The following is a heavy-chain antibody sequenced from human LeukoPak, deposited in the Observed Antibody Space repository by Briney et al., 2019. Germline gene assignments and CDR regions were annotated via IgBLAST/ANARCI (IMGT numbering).Heavy chain of an antibody. V-gene: IGHV1-69*13. D-gene: IGHD5-12*01. J-gene: IGHJ4*02. CDR1: GGTFSSYA. Sequence: SVKVSCKASGGTFSSYAISWVRQAPGQGLEWMGGITPIFGTANYAQKFQGRVTITADESTSTAYMELSSLRSEDTAVYYCASSSGYDLFYYFDYWGQGTLVTVSS. CDR3: ASSSGYDLFYYFDY. CDR2: ITPIFGTA.